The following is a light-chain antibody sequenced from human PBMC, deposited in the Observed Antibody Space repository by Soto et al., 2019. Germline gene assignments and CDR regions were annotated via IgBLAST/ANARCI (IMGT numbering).Light chain of an antibody. V-gene: IGKV1-9*01. CDR2: GAS. CDR3: QQLTNFRFT. CDR1: QGINKF. J-gene: IGKJ2*01. Sequence: IQLTHSPSSLSASVGDRVTITCRASQGINKFLAWYQQNPGKAPQLLIYGASTLQSVVPSRFSGSGSGTDFTLTISSLQPEDFATYYCQQLTNFRFTFGQG.